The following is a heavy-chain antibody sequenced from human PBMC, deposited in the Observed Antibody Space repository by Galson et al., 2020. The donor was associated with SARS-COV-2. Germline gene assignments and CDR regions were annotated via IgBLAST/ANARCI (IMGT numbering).Heavy chain of an antibody. J-gene: IGHJ6*02. Sequence: ASVKVSCKVSGYTLTELSMHWVRQAPGKGLEWTGGFDPEDGETIYAQKFQGRVTMTEDTSTDTAYMELSSLRSEDTAVYYCATAPAVRGYSYNDYYYYGMDVWGQGTTVTVSS. V-gene: IGHV1-24*01. D-gene: IGHD5-18*01. CDR3: ATAPAVRGYSYNDYYYYGMDV. CDR2: FDPEDGET. CDR1: GYTLTELS.